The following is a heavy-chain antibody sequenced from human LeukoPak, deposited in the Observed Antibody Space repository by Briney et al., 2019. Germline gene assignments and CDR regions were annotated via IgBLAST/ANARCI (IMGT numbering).Heavy chain of an antibody. J-gene: IGHJ4*02. CDR1: GFTFSSYA. Sequence: PGGSLRLSCAPSGFTFSSYAMHWVRQAPGKGLEWVAVISYDGSNKYYADSVKGRFTISRDNSKNTLYLQMNSLRAEDTSVYYCARDDGRDGYNQGGYFDYWGQGTLVTVSS. V-gene: IGHV3-30-3*01. CDR2: ISYDGSNK. D-gene: IGHD5-24*01. CDR3: ARDDGRDGYNQGGYFDY.